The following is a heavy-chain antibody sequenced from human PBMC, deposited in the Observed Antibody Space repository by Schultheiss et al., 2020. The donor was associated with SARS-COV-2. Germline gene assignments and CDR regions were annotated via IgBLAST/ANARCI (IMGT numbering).Heavy chain of an antibody. CDR1: GYTFTSYD. CDR2: MNPNSGNT. V-gene: IGHV1-8*01. CDR3: ARDNTYYGPMDV. D-gene: IGHD3-10*01. Sequence: ASVKVSCKASGYTFTSYDINWVRQATGQGLEWMGWMNPNSGNTGYAQKFQGRVTMTRDTSISTAYMELSSLTSDDTAVYYCARDNTYYGPMDVWGQGTTVTVSS. J-gene: IGHJ6*02.